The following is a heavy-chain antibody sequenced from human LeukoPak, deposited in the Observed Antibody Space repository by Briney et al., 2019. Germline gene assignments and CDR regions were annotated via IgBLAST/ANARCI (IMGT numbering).Heavy chain of an antibody. CDR1: GFIFTNYF. Sequence: GGSLRLSCAASGFIFTNYFMSWVRQAPGKGLEWVASIKHDGSEEYYVDSVRGRFTISRDNTMNSLYLQMSSLRAEDTAVYYCATDRGWRTSGYYLYYFEYWGQGTLVTFSS. D-gene: IGHD3-3*01. J-gene: IGHJ4*02. CDR3: ATDRGWRTSGYYLYYFEY. V-gene: IGHV3-7*01. CDR2: IKHDGSEE.